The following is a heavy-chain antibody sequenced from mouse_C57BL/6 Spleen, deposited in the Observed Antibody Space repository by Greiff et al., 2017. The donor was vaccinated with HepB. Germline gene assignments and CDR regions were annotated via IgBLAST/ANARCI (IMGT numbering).Heavy chain of an antibody. D-gene: IGHD1-1*01. J-gene: IGHJ1*03. CDR1: GYTFTSYW. Sequence: QVQLQQPGAELVMPGASVKLSCKASGYTFTSYWMHWVKQRPGQGLEWIGEIDPSDSYTNYNQKFKGKSTLTVDKSSSTAYMQLSSLTSEDSAVYYGAITTVVATRWYFDVWGTGTTVTVSS. CDR3: AITTVVATRWYFDV. V-gene: IGHV1-69*01. CDR2: IDPSDSYT.